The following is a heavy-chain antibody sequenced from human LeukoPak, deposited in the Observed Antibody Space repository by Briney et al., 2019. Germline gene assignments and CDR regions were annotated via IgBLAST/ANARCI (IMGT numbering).Heavy chain of an antibody. CDR3: ARGYDSWSGYHDY. J-gene: IGHJ4*02. CDR2: ISSNGGST. V-gene: IGHV3-64*01. D-gene: IGHD3-3*01. CDR1: GFTFSSYA. Sequence: GGSLRLSCAASGFTFSSYAMHWVRQAPGMGLEYVSAISSNGGSTYYANSVKGRFTISRDNSKNTLYLQMGSLRAEDMAVYYCARGYDSWSGYHDYWGQGTLVTVSS.